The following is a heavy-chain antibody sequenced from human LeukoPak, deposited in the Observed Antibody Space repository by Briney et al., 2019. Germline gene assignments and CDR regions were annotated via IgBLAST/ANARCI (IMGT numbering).Heavy chain of an antibody. D-gene: IGHD3-10*01. CDR2: MNPNSGNT. J-gene: IGHJ5*02. CDR3: ARQDVVRGVRPFYWFDP. CDR1: GYTFTSYD. Sequence: ASVKVSCKASGYTFTSYDINWVRQATGQGLEWMGWMNPNSGNTGYAQKFQGRVTMTRDTSTSTAYMELSSLTSDDTAVYYCARQDVVRGVRPFYWFDPWGQGTLVIVSS. V-gene: IGHV1-8*01.